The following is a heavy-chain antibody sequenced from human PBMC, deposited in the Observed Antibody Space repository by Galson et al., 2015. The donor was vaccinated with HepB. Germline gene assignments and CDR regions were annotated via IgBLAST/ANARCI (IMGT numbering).Heavy chain of an antibody. D-gene: IGHD3-22*01. CDR3: ARDYYDSSGYDEH. V-gene: IGHV3-21*01. CDR2: ISSSSSYI. J-gene: IGHJ4*02. CDR1: GFTFSSYS. Sequence: SLRLSCAASGFTFSSYSMNWVRQAPGKGLEWVSSISSSSSYIYYADSVKGRFTISRDNAKNSLYLQMNSLRAEDTAVYYCARDYYDSSGYDEHWGQGTLVTVSS.